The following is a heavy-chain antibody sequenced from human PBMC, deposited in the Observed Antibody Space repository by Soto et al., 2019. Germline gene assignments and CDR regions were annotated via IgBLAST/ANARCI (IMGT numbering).Heavy chain of an antibody. CDR2: ISGSGGST. Sequence: EVQLLESGGGLVQPGGSLRLSCAASGFTFSSYGMSWVRQAPGKGLEWVSAISGSGGSTYYADSVKGRFTFSRDNSKNTLYLQMNSLRAEDTAVYSCAKGSGSSWYSSWGQGTLVTVSS. J-gene: IGHJ4*02. D-gene: IGHD6-13*01. CDR3: AKGSGSSWYSS. V-gene: IGHV3-23*01. CDR1: GFTFSSYG.